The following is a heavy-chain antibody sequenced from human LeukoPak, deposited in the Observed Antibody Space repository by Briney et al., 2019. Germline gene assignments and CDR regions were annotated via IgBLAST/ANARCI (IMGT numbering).Heavy chain of an antibody. CDR2: ITPKADRT. V-gene: IGHV3-23*01. J-gene: IGHJ1*01. CDR3: AIMHGYYDGSGYWVQ. Sequence: GGSLRLSCAASGFTFGSYGMSWVRQAPGKGLEWVSFITPKADRTSYADSVEGGFTISRDNPRNTLYMQMNSLRDEDTAVYYCAIMHGYYDGSGYWVQWGQGTLVTVSS. CDR1: GFTFGSYG. D-gene: IGHD3-22*01.